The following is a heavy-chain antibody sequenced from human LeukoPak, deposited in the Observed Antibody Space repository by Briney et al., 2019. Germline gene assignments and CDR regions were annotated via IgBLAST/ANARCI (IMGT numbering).Heavy chain of an antibody. V-gene: IGHV1-46*01. Sequence: ASVKVSCKASGYTFTSYYMHWVRQAPGQGLEWMGIINPSGGSTSYAQKFQGRVTMTRDTSTSTVYMELSSLRSEDTAVYYCATPVYGSGKANYFDYWGQGTLVTVSS. CDR1: GYTFTSYY. J-gene: IGHJ4*02. CDR2: INPSGGST. D-gene: IGHD3-10*01. CDR3: ATPVYGSGKANYFDY.